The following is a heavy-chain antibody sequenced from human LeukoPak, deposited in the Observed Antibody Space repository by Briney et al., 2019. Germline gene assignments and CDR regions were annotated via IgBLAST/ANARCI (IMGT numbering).Heavy chain of an antibody. CDR3: ARHHPTVTPYYMDV. CDR1: GGSIDSSNYY. V-gene: IGHV4-39*01. D-gene: IGHD4-17*01. CDR2: ISYSGSS. J-gene: IGHJ6*03. Sequence: SETLSLTCTVSGGSIDSSNYYWGWIRQPPGKGLEWIGSISYSGSSYYNPSLKSRVTISVDTSKNQFSLKVNSVTAADTAVYYCARHHPTVTPYYMDVWGKGTTVTISS.